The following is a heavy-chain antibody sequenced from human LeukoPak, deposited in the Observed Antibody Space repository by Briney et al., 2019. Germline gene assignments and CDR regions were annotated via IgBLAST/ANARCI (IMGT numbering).Heavy chain of an antibody. CDR1: GGSISSYY. J-gene: IGHJ3*02. CDR2: IYTSGST. Sequence: SETLSLTCTVSGGSISSYYWSWIRQPAGKGLEWIGRIYTSGSTSYNPSLKSRVTMSVDTSKNQFSLKLSSVTAADTAVYYCARSVVISESDAFDIWGQGTMVTVSS. CDR3: ARSVVISESDAFDI. D-gene: IGHD3-22*01. V-gene: IGHV4-4*07.